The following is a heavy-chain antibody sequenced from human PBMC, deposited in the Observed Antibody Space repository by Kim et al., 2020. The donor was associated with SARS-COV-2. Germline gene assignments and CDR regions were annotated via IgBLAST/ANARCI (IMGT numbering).Heavy chain of an antibody. Sequence: GGSLRLSCAASGFTFSDYYMSWIRQAPGKGLEWVSYISSSGSTIYYADSVKGRFTISRDNDKNSLYLQMNSLRAEDTAVYYCARDSGSSWFSWFDPWGQGTLVTVSS. CDR2: ISSSGSTI. J-gene: IGHJ5*02. V-gene: IGHV3-11*01. D-gene: IGHD6-13*01. CDR1: GFTFSDYY. CDR3: ARDSGSSWFSWFDP.